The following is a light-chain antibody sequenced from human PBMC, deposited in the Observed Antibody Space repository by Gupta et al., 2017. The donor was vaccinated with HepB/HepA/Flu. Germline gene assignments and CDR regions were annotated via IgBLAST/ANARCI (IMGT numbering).Light chain of an antibody. CDR2: LTSDGTN. CDR1: SGHSDYA. CDR3: QSWGTGIRV. J-gene: IGLJ3*02. Sequence: QLLLTQSPSASASLGASVKLTCTLSSGHSDYAIAWHQQQPARGPRFLMKLTSDGTNLTGDGIPHRFSGSSSGAALYLXIXHLQAEXEDYYYSQSWGTGIRVFGGGTKLTVL. V-gene: IGLV4-69*01.